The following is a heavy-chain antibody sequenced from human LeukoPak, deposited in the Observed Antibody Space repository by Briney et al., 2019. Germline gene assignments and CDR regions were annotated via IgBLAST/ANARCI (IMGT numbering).Heavy chain of an antibody. D-gene: IGHD6-6*01. CDR1: GFTFSVYG. J-gene: IGHJ6*03. V-gene: IGHV3-30*18. CDR2: ISYDGSNK. Sequence: PGGSLRLSCAASGFTFSVYGIHWVRQAPGKGLEWVAVISYDGSNKYYEDSVKGRFTISRDNSKNTLYLQMNSLRAEDTAVYYCAKDGGSSSPPYYYYYYMDVWGKGTTVTVSS. CDR3: AKDGGSSSPPYYYYYYMDV.